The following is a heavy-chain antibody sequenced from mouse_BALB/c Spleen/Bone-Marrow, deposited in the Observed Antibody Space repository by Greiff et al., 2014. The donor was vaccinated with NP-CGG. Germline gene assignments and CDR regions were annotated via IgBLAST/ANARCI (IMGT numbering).Heavy chain of an antibody. D-gene: IGHD3-3*01. J-gene: IGHJ3*01. Sequence: VQLQQSGPELVKPGASMKISCKASGYSFTGYTMNWVKQSHGKNLGWIGLINPYNGGTSYNQKFKGKATLTVDKSSSTAYMELLRLTSEDSAVYYRARGTRAWFAYWGQGTLVTVSA. V-gene: IGHV1-26*01. CDR1: GYSFTGYT. CDR3: ARGTRAWFAY. CDR2: INPYNGGT.